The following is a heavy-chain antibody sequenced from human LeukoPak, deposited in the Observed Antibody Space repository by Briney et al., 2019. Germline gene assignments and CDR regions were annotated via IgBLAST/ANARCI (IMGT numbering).Heavy chain of an antibody. Sequence: SETLSLTCTVSGGSISSGGYYWSWLRQHPGTGLEWIGYIYYSGSTYYNPSLKSRVTISVDTSKNQFSLKLSSVTAADTAVYYCARDKSSGYYDYYYYGMDVWGQGTTVTVSS. CDR3: ARDKSSGYYDYYYYGMDV. CDR2: IYYSGST. D-gene: IGHD3-22*01. V-gene: IGHV4-31*03. CDR1: GGSISSGGYY. J-gene: IGHJ6*02.